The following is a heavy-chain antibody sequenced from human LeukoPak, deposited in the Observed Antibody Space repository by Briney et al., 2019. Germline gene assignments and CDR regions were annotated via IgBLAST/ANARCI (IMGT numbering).Heavy chain of an antibody. J-gene: IGHJ4*02. V-gene: IGHV3-43*01. CDR1: GFTFDDYT. Sequence: GGSLRLSCAASGFTFDDYTMHWVRQAPGKGLEWVSLISWDGGSTYYADSVKGRSTISRDNSKNSLYLQMNSLRTEDTALYYCAKDMKDSSGLAFTGFDYWGQGTLVTVSS. D-gene: IGHD3-22*01. CDR2: ISWDGGST. CDR3: AKDMKDSSGLAFTGFDY.